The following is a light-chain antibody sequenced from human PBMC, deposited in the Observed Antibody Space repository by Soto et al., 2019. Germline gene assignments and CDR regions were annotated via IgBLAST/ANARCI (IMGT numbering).Light chain of an antibody. Sequence: DIQMTQSPSSLSASVGDRVTITCRASQGITNYLAWYQQKPGKVPKLLIYAASTLQSGVPSRFSSSGSVTDFTLTISSLQPKDVATYYCQQYKSAPSTFGQGTKVEIK. V-gene: IGKV1-27*01. CDR2: AAS. CDR3: QQYKSAPST. J-gene: IGKJ1*01. CDR1: QGITNY.